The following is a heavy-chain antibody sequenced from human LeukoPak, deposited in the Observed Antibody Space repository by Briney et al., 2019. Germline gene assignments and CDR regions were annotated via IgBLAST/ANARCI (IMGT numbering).Heavy chain of an antibody. D-gene: IGHD3-10*01. V-gene: IGHV3-74*01. CDR2: INKDGSIT. J-gene: IGHJ3*02. Sequence: GGSLRLSCVASGFTFSNYWMHWVRQVPGKGPEWVSRINKDGSITNFADSVKGRFTISRDNAKNTVYLQMNSLRVEDTAVYYCARDRGFGDLDAFDIWGQGTMVTVSS. CDR1: GFTFSNYW. CDR3: ARDRGFGDLDAFDI.